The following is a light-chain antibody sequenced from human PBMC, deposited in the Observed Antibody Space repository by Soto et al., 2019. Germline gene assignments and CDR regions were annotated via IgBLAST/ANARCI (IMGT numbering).Light chain of an antibody. Sequence: EIVMTQSPATLSVSPGERATLSCRASQSITSNLAWYQHKPGQAPRLLIYGASTGATGTPARFSGSGSGTEFTLTISSLQSEDFAVYYCQQYNKWPLTFGGGTKVDIK. CDR1: QSITSN. V-gene: IGKV3-15*01. J-gene: IGKJ4*01. CDR2: GAS. CDR3: QQYNKWPLT.